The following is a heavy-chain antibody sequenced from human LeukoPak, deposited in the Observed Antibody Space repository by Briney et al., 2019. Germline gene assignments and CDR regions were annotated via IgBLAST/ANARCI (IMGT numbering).Heavy chain of an antibody. CDR1: GFTFSSYN. CDR3: ARLEYYYVSGNYYKLFDY. CDR2: ISSSGSTI. Sequence: GGSLRLSCAASGFTFSSYNMNWVRQAPGKGLEWVLDISSSGSTIYFADSVKGRFTISRDNAKNSLYLQMNSLRDEDTAVYYCARLEYYYVSGNYYKLFDYWGQGTLVTVCS. V-gene: IGHV3-48*02. D-gene: IGHD3-10*01. J-gene: IGHJ4*02.